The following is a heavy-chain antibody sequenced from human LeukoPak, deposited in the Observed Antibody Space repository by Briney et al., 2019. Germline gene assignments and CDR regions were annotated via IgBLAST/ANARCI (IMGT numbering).Heavy chain of an antibody. Sequence: GGSLSLSCAASGFTFSTYGIHWVRQAPGKGLEWVAFIQYDGSYKFYADSVQGRFSISRDNSKNTLFLQMNSLRAEDTAVYYCAKTSDQLLYSKFDYWGQGTLVTVSS. CDR1: GFTFSTYG. V-gene: IGHV3-30*02. CDR3: AKTSDQLLYSKFDY. D-gene: IGHD2-2*02. J-gene: IGHJ4*02. CDR2: IQYDGSYK.